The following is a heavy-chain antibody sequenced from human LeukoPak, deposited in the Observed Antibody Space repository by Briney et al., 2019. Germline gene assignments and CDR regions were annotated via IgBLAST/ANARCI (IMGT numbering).Heavy chain of an antibody. CDR3: ARESEYSYGSPSTESFDP. CDR2: IIPIFGTA. V-gene: IGHV1-69*13. J-gene: IGHJ5*02. Sequence: SVKVSCKASGGTFSSYAISWVRQAPGQGLEWMGGIIPIFGTANHAQKFQGRVTITADESTSTAYMELSSLRSEDAAVYYCARESEYSYGSPSTESFDPWGQGTLVTVSS. D-gene: IGHD5-18*01. CDR1: GGTFSSYA.